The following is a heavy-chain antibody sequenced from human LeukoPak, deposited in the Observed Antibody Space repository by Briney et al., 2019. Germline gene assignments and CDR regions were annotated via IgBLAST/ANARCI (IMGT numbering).Heavy chain of an antibody. J-gene: IGHJ4*02. CDR2: ISSSSSYI. D-gene: IGHD5-18*01. CDR1: GFTFSSDS. CDR3: ARTSAGYGKMVLDY. V-gene: IGHV3-21*01. Sequence: GGSLRLSCAASGFTFSSDSMNWVRQAPGKGLEWVSSISSSSSYIYYADSVKGRFTISRDNAKKSLCLQMNSLRAEDTAVYYCARTSAGYGKMVLDYWGQGTLVTVSS.